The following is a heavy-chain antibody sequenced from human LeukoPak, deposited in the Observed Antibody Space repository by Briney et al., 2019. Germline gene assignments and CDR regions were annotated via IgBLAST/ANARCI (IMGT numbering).Heavy chain of an antibody. CDR2: FDPEDGET. V-gene: IGHV1-24*01. J-gene: IGHJ6*03. Sequence: ASVKVSCKVSGYTLTELSMHWVRQAPGKGLEWMGGFDPEDGETIYAQTFQGRVTMTEDTSTDTAYMELSSLRSEDTAVYYCATVADFWSGYLKYYYMDVWGKGTTVTVSS. CDR1: GYTLTELS. D-gene: IGHD3-3*01. CDR3: ATVADFWSGYLKYYYMDV.